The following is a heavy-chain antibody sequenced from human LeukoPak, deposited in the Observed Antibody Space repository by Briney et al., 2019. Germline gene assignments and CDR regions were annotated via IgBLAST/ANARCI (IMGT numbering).Heavy chain of an antibody. Sequence: PSETLSLTCTVSGGSISSYYWSWIRQPPGKGLEWIGYIYYSGSTNYNPSLKSRVTISVDTSKNQFSLKLSSVTAADTAVYYCARDARSGWYGVGYYYGMDVWGQGTTVTVSS. J-gene: IGHJ6*02. CDR2: IYYSGST. CDR1: GGSISSYY. CDR3: ARDARSGWYGVGYYYGMDV. D-gene: IGHD6-19*01. V-gene: IGHV4-59*01.